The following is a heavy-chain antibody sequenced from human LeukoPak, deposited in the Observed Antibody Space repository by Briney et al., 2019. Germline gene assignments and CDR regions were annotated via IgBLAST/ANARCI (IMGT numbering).Heavy chain of an antibody. CDR1: GFTVSSNY. V-gene: IGHV3-53*01. CDR2: IYSGGST. CDR3: ARAPLLWFGESYFDY. D-gene: IGHD3-10*01. Sequence: GGSLRLSCAASGFTVSSNYMSWVRQAPGKGLEWVSVIYSGGSTYYADSVKGRFTISRDNSKNTLYLQMNSLRAEDTAVYYCARAPLLWFGESYFDYWGQGTLVTVSS. J-gene: IGHJ4*02.